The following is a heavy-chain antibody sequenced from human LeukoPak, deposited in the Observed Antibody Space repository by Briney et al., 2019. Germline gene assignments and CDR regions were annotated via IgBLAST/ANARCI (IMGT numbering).Heavy chain of an antibody. D-gene: IGHD5-24*01. CDR1: GYTFTSHG. V-gene: IGHV1-18*01. Sequence: ASVKVSCKASGYTFTSHGISWVRQAPGQGLEWMGWISAYNGNTNYAQKLQGRVTMTTDTSTSTAYMELRSLRSDDTAVYYCARVLLMAPYYYMDVWGKGTTVTVSS. CDR3: ARVLLMAPYYYMDV. J-gene: IGHJ6*03. CDR2: ISAYNGNT.